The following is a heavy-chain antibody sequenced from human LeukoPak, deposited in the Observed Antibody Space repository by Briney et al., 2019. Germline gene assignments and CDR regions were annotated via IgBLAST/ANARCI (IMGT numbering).Heavy chain of an antibody. J-gene: IGHJ2*01. D-gene: IGHD2-15*01. Sequence: PGGSLRLSCAASGFTFSSYSMHWVRQAPGKGLEWVAVVWYDGSEKYYADSVKGRFTISRDNSKNTLYLQMNSLRAEDTAVYYCARDSRDGYCSDGSCYSWGWYFDLWGRGTLVTVTS. CDR3: ARDSRDGYCSDGSCYSWGWYFDL. CDR1: GFTFSSYS. CDR2: VWYDGSEK. V-gene: IGHV3-33*08.